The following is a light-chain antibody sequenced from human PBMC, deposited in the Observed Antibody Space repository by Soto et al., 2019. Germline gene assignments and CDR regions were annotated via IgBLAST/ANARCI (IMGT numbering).Light chain of an antibody. J-gene: IGLJ3*02. CDR2: EIN. V-gene: IGLV2-8*01. CDR3: GSYTSATTWV. CDR1: SSDVGAYDY. Sequence: QSVLTQPPSASGSPGQSVTISCTGTSSDVGAYDYVSWYQQHPGKAPKLMIYEINKRPSGVPDRFSGSKSGNTASLTVSGLQAEDEADYYCGSYTSATTWVFGGGTKVTVL.